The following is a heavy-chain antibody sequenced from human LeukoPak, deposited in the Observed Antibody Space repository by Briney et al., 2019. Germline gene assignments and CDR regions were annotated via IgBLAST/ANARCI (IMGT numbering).Heavy chain of an antibody. V-gene: IGHV1-18*01. Sequence: ASVKVSCKASGYTFTSYGISWVRQAPGQGLEWMGWIRAYNGNTNYAQKLQGRVTMTTDTSTSTAYMELRSLRSDDTAVYYCASDRFSSGWSPPDYWGQGTLVTVSS. D-gene: IGHD6-19*01. J-gene: IGHJ4*02. CDR1: GYTFTSYG. CDR2: IRAYNGNT. CDR3: ASDRFSSGWSPPDY.